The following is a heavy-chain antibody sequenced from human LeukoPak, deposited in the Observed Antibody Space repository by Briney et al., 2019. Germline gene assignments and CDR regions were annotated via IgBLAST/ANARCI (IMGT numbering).Heavy chain of an antibody. V-gene: IGHV3-48*04. Sequence: GGSLRLSCAASGFTFSSYSMNWVRQAPGKGLEWVSYISGFTSAIHYADSVKGRFTMSRDNTKNSLFLQMNGLRAEDTAVYYCAKDNDYVWGSYRYTVYFDYWGQGTLVTVSS. CDR2: ISGFTSAI. D-gene: IGHD3-16*02. J-gene: IGHJ4*02. CDR3: AKDNDYVWGSYRYTVYFDY. CDR1: GFTFSSYS.